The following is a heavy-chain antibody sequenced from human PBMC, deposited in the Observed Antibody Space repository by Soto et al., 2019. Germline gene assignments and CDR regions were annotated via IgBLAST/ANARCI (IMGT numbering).Heavy chain of an antibody. J-gene: IGHJ4*02. CDR1: GGTFSSYT. CDR2: IIPILGIA. D-gene: IGHD5-12*01. Sequence: QVQLVQSGAEVKKPGSSVKVSCKASGGTFSSYTISWVRQAPGQGLEWMGRIIPILGIANYAQKFQGRVTITADKSTSTAYMELSSLRSEDTAVYYCARDQGRDSGYDFDCWGQGTLVTVSS. CDR3: ARDQGRDSGYDFDC. V-gene: IGHV1-69*08.